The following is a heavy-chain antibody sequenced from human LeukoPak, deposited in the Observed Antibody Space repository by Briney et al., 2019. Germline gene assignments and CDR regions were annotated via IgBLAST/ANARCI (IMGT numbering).Heavy chain of an antibody. V-gene: IGHV1-2*04. Sequence: ASVKVSCKASGYTFTGYYMHWVRQAPGQGLEWMGWINSNSGGTNYAQKFQGWVTMTRDTSISTAYMELSRLRSDDTAVYYCARDFGAPVSYYDFWSGYYTQGNWFDPWGQGTLVTVSS. J-gene: IGHJ5*02. D-gene: IGHD3-3*01. CDR3: ARDFGAPVSYYDFWSGYYTQGNWFDP. CDR1: GYTFTGYY. CDR2: INSNSGGT.